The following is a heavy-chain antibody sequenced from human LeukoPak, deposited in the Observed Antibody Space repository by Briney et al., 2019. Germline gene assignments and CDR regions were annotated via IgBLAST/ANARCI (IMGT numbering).Heavy chain of an antibody. CDR3: AGGLRSTSYKAEYFQH. CDR2: IYYSGST. V-gene: IGHV4-59*11. CDR1: GGSISSHY. J-gene: IGHJ1*01. D-gene: IGHD2-2*01. Sequence: SETLSLTCTVSGGSISSHYWIWIRQPPGKGLEWIGYIYYSGSTNYNPSLKSRLTISLDTSKKQFSLKMYTAIAADTAIYYCAGGLRSTSYKAEYFQHWGQGTLVTVSS.